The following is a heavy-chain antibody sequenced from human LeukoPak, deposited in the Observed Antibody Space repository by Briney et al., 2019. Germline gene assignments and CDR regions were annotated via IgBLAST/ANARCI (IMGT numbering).Heavy chain of an antibody. CDR1: GGSISSYY. Sequence: SETLSLTCTVSGGSISSYYWSWIRQPPGKGLEWIGYIYYSGSTNYNPSLKSRVTISLDTSKNQFSLRLSSVTAADTAVYYCARVVWYYYGSGSYYNVNTRYPEGPGDYWGQGTLVTVSS. CDR3: ARVVWYYYGSGSYYNVNTRYPEGPGDY. J-gene: IGHJ4*02. V-gene: IGHV4-59*01. CDR2: IYYSGST. D-gene: IGHD3-10*01.